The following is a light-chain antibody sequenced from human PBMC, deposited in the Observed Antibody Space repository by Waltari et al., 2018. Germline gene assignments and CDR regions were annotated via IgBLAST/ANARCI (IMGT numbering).Light chain of an antibody. Sequence: DTQMTQSPSSLSASVGDRVTITCQASQDIRENLNWYQQKPGKAPQVLIFDASRSQAVVPLRFSGSGSGTDFAFTISSLQPEDIGTYYCQQYANLPLTFGGGTRVKL. V-gene: IGKV1-33*01. CDR1: QDIREN. CDR3: QQYANLPLT. CDR2: DAS. J-gene: IGKJ4*02.